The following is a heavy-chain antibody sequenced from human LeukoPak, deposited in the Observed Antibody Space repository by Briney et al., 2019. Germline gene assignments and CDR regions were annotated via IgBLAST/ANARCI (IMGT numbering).Heavy chain of an antibody. Sequence: SETLSLTCTVSGGSISSYYWSWIRQPPGKGLEWIGYIYNSGSTNYNPSLKSRVSMSVDTSKNQFSLRLNSVTAADTAVYLCARGGSGYTFDYWGQGTLSPSPQ. CDR1: GGSISSYY. V-gene: IGHV4-59*12. CDR2: IYNSGST. D-gene: IGHD3-22*01. CDR3: ARGGSGYTFDY. J-gene: IGHJ4*02.